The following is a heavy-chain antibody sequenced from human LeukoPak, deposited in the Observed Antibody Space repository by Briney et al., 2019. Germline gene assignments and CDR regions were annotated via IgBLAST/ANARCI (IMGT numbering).Heavy chain of an antibody. D-gene: IGHD3-10*01. CDR2: ISGSGGST. CDR3: AKVGGSGSYFDY. V-gene: IGHV3-23*01. Sequence: PGGSLRLSCAASGFTFSSYWMSWVRQAPGKGLEWVSAISGSGGSTYYADSVKGRFTISRDNSKNTLYLQMNSLRAEDTAVYYCAKVGGSGSYFDYWGQGTLVTVSS. J-gene: IGHJ4*02. CDR1: GFTFSSYW.